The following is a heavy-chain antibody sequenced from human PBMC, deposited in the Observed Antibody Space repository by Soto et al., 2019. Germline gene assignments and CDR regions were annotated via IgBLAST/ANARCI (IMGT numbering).Heavy chain of an antibody. Sequence: PXATLSLTCTVSGDSINSRYWNWIRQPAGKGLEWVGRVSISGGSKYNPSLKNRVVMSIDTSENRLSLNLTSVTAADTAVYYCARGFQYYYFDSWGQGALVTVSS. J-gene: IGHJ4*02. D-gene: IGHD2-21*01. CDR1: GDSINSRY. V-gene: IGHV4-4*07. CDR2: VSISGGS. CDR3: ARGFQYYYFDS.